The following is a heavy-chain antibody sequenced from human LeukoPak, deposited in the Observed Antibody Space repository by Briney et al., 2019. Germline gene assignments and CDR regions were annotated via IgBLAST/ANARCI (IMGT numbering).Heavy chain of an antibody. D-gene: IGHD3-9*01. J-gene: IGHJ4*02. V-gene: IGHV4-59*01. CDR1: GGSISSYY. Sequence: SWTLSLTCTVSGGSISSYYWSWIRQPPGKGLEWIGYIYYSGSTNYNPSLKSRVTISVDTSKNQFSLKLRSVTAADTAVYYCARVTGYMIEDYFDYWGQGIGHRLL. CDR3: ARVTGYMIEDYFDY. CDR2: IYYSGST.